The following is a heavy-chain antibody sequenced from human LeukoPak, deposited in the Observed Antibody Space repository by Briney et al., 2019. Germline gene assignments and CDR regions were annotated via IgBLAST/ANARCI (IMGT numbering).Heavy chain of an antibody. V-gene: IGHV3-7*01. CDR2: INPDGSER. J-gene: IGHJ4*02. CDR3: ARDETPTNGYDSYDF. D-gene: IGHD5-12*01. CDR1: GFSFSSYY. Sequence: GGSPRLSCAASGFSFSSYYMSWVRQAPGKGLEWVALINPDGSERYYVDSVKGRFTISRDNAKNSLYLQMDSLRAEDTAVYYCARDETPTNGYDSYDFWGQGTLVTVST.